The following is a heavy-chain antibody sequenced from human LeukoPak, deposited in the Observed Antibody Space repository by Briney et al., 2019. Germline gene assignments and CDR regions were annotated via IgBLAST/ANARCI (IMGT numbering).Heavy chain of an antibody. Sequence: GGSLRLSCAVSGITLSNYGMSWVRQAPGKGLEWVAGLSGSGGGTNYADSVKGRFTISRENAKNTLYLQMNSLRAEDTAVYFCAKRGVVIRVILVGFHKEAYYFDSWGQGALVTVSS. D-gene: IGHD3-10*01. V-gene: IGHV3-23*01. CDR3: AKRGVVIRVILVGFHKEAYYFDS. CDR1: GITLSNYG. J-gene: IGHJ4*02. CDR2: LSGSGGGT.